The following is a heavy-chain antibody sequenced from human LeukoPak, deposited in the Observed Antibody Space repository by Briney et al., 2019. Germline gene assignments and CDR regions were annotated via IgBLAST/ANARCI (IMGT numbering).Heavy chain of an antibody. CDR2: INPNSGGT. J-gene: IGHJ4*02. V-gene: IGHV1-2*02. Sequence: ASVKVSCKASGYTFTNYYMHWVRQAPGQGLEWMGWINPNSGGTNYAQKFQGRVTMTRDTSISTAYMELSRLRSDDTAVYYCARDLDDIVVVVAAQNWGQGTLVTVSS. CDR1: GYTFTNYY. D-gene: IGHD2-15*01. CDR3: ARDLDDIVVVVAAQN.